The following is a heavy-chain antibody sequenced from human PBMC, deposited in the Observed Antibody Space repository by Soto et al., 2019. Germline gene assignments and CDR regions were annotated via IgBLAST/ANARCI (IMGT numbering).Heavy chain of an antibody. CDR3: VTGPSPLKLKDSSSRMWYYGMDV. Sequence: ASVKVSCKVSGYALTELSMHWVRQAPGKGLEWMGGFDPEDGETIYAQKFQGRVTMTEDTSTDTAYMELSSLRSEDTAVYYCVTGPSPLKLKDSSSRMWYYGMDVWGQGTTVTVSS. CDR1: GYALTELS. J-gene: IGHJ6*02. V-gene: IGHV1-24*01. CDR2: FDPEDGET. D-gene: IGHD6-13*01.